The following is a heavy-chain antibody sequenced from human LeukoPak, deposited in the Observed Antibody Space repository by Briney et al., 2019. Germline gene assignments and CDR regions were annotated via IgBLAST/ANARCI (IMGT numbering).Heavy chain of an antibody. D-gene: IGHD1-26*01. Sequence: PGGSLRLSCAASGITFSSYSMNWVRQAPGKGLEWVSSISSSSSYIYYADAVKGRFTISRNNAKNSLYLQMNSLRAEETAVYYCVGVATTGYWGQGTLVTVSS. J-gene: IGHJ4*02. CDR2: ISSSSSYI. V-gene: IGHV3-21*01. CDR1: GITFSSYS. CDR3: VGVATTGY.